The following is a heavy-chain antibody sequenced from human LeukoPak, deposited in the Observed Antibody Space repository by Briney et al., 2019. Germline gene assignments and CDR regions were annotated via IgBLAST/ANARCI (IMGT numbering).Heavy chain of an antibody. J-gene: IGHJ6*03. D-gene: IGHD5-18*01. Sequence: ASVKVSCKASGYTFTSYDINWVRQATGQGREWRGWMNPNSGNTGYAQKFQGRVTMTRNTSISTAYMELSSLRSEDTAVYYCARDNGGTAMAYYYYYYMDVWGKGTTVIISS. CDR3: ARDNGGTAMAYYYYYYMDV. CDR1: GYTFTSYD. CDR2: MNPNSGNT. V-gene: IGHV1-8*01.